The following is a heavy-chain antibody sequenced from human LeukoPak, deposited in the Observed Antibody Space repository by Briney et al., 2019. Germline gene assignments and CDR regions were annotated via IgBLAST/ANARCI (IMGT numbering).Heavy chain of an antibody. CDR1: GGSISSSSYY. J-gene: IGHJ6*03. V-gene: IGHV4-39*07. Sequence: PSETLSLTCIVSGGSISSSSYYWGWIRQPPGKGLEWIGSIYHSGGTYYNPARKSRVTISVNTSKNQFSLKLTSVTAADTAVYYCARSRTSVTTYSIYYYYMDVWGKGTTVTVSS. D-gene: IGHD4-17*01. CDR2: IYHSGGT. CDR3: ARSRTSVTTYSIYYYYMDV.